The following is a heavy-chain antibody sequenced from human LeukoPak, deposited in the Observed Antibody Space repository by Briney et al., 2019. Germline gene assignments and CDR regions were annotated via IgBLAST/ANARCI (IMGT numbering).Heavy chain of an antibody. D-gene: IGHD3-22*01. J-gene: IGHJ4*02. V-gene: IGHV3-53*01. CDR1: GFTVSSND. Sequence: PGGSLRLSCAASGFTVSSNDMSWVRQAPGKGLECISVIYSGGSTDYADSVKGRLTISRDNSKNTLYLQMNSLRAEDTAVYYCVKSRSGYYYFDYWGQGTLVTVSS. CDR3: VKSRSGYYYFDY. CDR2: IYSGGST.